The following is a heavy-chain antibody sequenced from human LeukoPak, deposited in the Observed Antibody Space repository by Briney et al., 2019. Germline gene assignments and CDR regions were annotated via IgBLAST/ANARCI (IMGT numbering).Heavy chain of an antibody. D-gene: IGHD6-13*01. V-gene: IGHV3-74*01. J-gene: IGHJ4*02. CDR1: GFTFSSHW. CDR3: ARGGDSSNWYPGYFDY. Sequence: GGSLRLSCAASGFTFSSHWMHWVRQAPGKGPVWVSRIKSDGSSTRFADSVQGRFTISRDNGKNTLYLQMNSLRAEDTAVYYCARGGDSSNWYPGYFDYWGQGALVTVSS. CDR2: IKSDGSST.